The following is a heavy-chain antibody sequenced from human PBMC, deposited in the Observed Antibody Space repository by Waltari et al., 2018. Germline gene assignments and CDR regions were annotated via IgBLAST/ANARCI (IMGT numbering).Heavy chain of an antibody. J-gene: IGHJ4*02. CDR3: AGGGYSSSSSYGY. CDR2: ISSRSSYI. D-gene: IGHD6-6*01. Sequence: EVQLVESGGGLVKPGGSLRLSCAASGFTFSSYSMNWVRQAPGKGVEWGSSISSRSSYIYYADSVKGRFTISRDNAKNSLYLQMNSLRAEDTAVYYCAGGGYSSSSSYGYWGQGTLVTVSS. V-gene: IGHV3-21*01. CDR1: GFTFSSYS.